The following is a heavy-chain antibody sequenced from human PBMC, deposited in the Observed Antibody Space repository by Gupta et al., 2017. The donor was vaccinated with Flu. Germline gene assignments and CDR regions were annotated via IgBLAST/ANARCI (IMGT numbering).Heavy chain of an antibody. J-gene: IGHJ4*02. D-gene: IGHD2-15*01. CDR2: IWYNGNYK. CDR3: AKSVDCSGGGCYSPADH. V-gene: IGHV3-33*03. Sequence: PGKGLEWVAVIWYNGNYKYYADSLKGRFTISRDNSKDTPYLQIDSLRAEDTGLYYCAKSVDCSGGGCYSPADHWGQGTQVTVSS.